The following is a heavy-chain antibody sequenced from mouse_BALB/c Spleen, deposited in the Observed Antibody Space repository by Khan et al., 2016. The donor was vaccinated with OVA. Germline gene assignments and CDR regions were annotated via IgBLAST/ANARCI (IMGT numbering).Heavy chain of an antibody. Sequence: QVQLKQSGPGLAAPSQSLSITCTISGFSLTTYGVHWVRQPPGKGLEWLVVIWSDGTTNYNSALKSRLTITKDNSQSQVCLKMNSLQTDDTAIYFCARQPYYHYNIMDYWGQGTSVTVSS. CDR1: GFSLTTYG. V-gene: IGHV2-6-1*01. CDR2: IWSDGTT. CDR3: ARQPYYHYNIMDY. D-gene: IGHD2-10*01. J-gene: IGHJ4*01.